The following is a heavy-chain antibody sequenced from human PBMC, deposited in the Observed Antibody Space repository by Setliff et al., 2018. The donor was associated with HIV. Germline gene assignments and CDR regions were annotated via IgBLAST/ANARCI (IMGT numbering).Heavy chain of an antibody. V-gene: IGHV1-8*02. CDR3: ATDVGVVTAHNWFDP. CDR2: MNPNSGNT. Sequence: GASVKVSCKASGYTLTSYDINWVRQATGQGLEWMGWMNPNSGNTGYAQKFQGRVTMTEDTSTDTAYMELSSLRSDDTAVYYCATDVGVVTAHNWFDPWGQGTLVTVSS. D-gene: IGHD2-21*02. CDR1: GYTLTSYD. J-gene: IGHJ5*02.